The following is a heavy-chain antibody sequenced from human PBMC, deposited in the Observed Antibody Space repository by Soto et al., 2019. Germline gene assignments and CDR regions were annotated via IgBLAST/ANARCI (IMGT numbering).Heavy chain of an antibody. CDR2: INAGNGNT. CDR3: ARDQRIAFDY. D-gene: IGHD6-25*01. Sequence: QVQLVQSGAEEKKPGASVKVSCKASGYTFTSYAMSWVRQAPGQRLEWMGWINAGNGNTKYSEKFQARVTITRDTSASTAYMELSSLRSEDTAVYYCARDQRIAFDYWGQGTLVTVSS. V-gene: IGHV1-3*05. J-gene: IGHJ4*02. CDR1: GYTFTSYA.